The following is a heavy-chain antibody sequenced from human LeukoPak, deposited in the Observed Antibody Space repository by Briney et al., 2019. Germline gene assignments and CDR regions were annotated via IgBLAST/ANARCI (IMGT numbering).Heavy chain of an antibody. CDR2: INPNSGNT. CDR1: GYTFTGYY. V-gene: IGHV1-8*02. CDR3: ARGSMVRGAAYYFDY. J-gene: IGHJ4*02. D-gene: IGHD3-10*01. Sequence: GASVKVSCKASGYTFTGYYMHWVRQAPGQGLEWMGWINPNSGNTGYAQKFQGRVTMTRNTSISTVYMELSSLRSEDTAVYYCARGSMVRGAAYYFDYWGQGTLVTVSS.